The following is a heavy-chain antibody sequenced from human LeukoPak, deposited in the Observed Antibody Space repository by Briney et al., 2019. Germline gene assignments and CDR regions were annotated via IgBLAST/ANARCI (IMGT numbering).Heavy chain of an antibody. V-gene: IGHV3-66*02. CDR1: GFTVSSNY. CDR2: IYSGGST. J-gene: IGHJ5*02. Sequence: GGSLRLSCAASGFTVSSNYMTWVRHPPGKGLEWVSVIYSGGSTYYADSVKGRFTISRDNSKNTLYLQMNSLRAEDTAVYSCASGITATNSWFDPWGQGTLVTVSS. CDR3: ASGITATNSWFDP. D-gene: IGHD1-20*01.